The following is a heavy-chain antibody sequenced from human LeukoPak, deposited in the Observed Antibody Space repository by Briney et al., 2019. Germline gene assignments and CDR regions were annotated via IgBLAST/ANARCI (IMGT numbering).Heavy chain of an antibody. V-gene: IGHV3-74*01. CDR2: INSDGSST. D-gene: IGHD1-26*01. CDR3: VRSWGAGPDY. J-gene: IGHJ4*02. Sequence: PGGSLRLSCAASGFSNISHRMHWVRQAPGKGLVWVSRINSDGSSTNYADSVKGRFTISRDNAKNTLNLQMNSLRAEDTDLYHCVRSWGAGPDYWGQGTLVTVSS. CDR1: GFSNISHR.